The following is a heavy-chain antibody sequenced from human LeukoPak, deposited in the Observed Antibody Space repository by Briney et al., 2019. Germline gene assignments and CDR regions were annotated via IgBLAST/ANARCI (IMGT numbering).Heavy chain of an antibody. V-gene: IGHV3-23*01. CDR3: AKGRSSHTIFDY. CDR2: ISGSGGST. CDR1: GFTFSSYW. J-gene: IGHJ4*02. Sequence: GGSLRLSCAASGFTFSSYWMSWVRQAPGKGLEWVSAISGSGGSTYYADSVKGRFTISRDNSKNTLYLQMNSLRAEDTAVYYCAKGRSSHTIFDYWGQGTLVTVSS. D-gene: IGHD2-15*01.